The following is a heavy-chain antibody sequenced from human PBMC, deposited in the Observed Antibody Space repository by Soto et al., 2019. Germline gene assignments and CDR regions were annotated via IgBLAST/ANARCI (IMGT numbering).Heavy chain of an antibody. D-gene: IGHD6-6*01. J-gene: IGHJ4*02. V-gene: IGHV1-2*02. Sequence: QVQLVQSGAEVKKPGASVKVSCKASGYTFTGYYMHWVRQAPGQGLEWMGWINPNSGGTNYAQKLQGRVTMTRDTSISPAYMELSRLRSDDTAVYYCARGGLGSSYHYWGQGTLVTVSS. CDR3: ARGGLGSSYHY. CDR2: INPNSGGT. CDR1: GYTFTGYY.